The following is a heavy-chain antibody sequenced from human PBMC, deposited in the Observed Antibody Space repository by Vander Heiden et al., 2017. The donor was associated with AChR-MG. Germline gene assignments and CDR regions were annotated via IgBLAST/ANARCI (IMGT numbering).Heavy chain of an antibody. Sequence: QVQLVQSGAEVKKPGSSVKVSCKASGGTFSIYAFSWVRQAPGQGLEWMGRIIPILLIANYAQRFQGRVTITADEATSTAYMELSRLRSEDTAVYYCARDGGGDCSQAVGACDIWGHGTMVTVSS. CDR2: IIPILLIA. CDR1: GGTFSIYA. V-gene: IGHV1-69*04. D-gene: IGHD2-21*02. CDR3: ARDGGGDCSQAVGACDI. J-gene: IGHJ3*02.